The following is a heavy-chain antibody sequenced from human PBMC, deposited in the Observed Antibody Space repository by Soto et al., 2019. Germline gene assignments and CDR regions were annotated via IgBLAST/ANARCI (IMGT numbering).Heavy chain of an antibody. CDR3: ARAPGAAAGMDV. CDR1: GFTFSSYG. Sequence: GGSLRLSCAASGFTFSSYGMHWVRQAPVKGLERVAVIWYDGSNKYYADSVKGRFTISRDNSKNTLYLQMNSLRAEDTAVYYCARAPGAAAGMDVWGQGTTVTVS. CDR2: IWYDGSNK. D-gene: IGHD2-15*01. J-gene: IGHJ6*02. V-gene: IGHV3-33*01.